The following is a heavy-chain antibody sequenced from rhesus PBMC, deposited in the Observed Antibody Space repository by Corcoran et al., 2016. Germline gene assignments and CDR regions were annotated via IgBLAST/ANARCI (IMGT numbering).Heavy chain of an antibody. Sequence: QLQLQESGPGLVKPSETLSVTCAVSGGSISSSYWSWIRQAPGKGLEWSGDVYGSDTSTNSNPSLKSRVTLSVDTSKNQLSLNLSSVTAADTAVYYCARALGYGSYYFDYWGQGVLVTVSS. J-gene: IGHJ4*01. CDR1: GGSISSSY. V-gene: IGHV4-169*01. CDR2: VYGSDTST. CDR3: ARALGYGSYYFDY. D-gene: IGHD4-4*01.